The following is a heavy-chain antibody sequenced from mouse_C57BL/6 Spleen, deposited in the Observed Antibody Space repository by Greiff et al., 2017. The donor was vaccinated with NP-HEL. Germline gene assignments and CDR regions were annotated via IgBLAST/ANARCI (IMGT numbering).Heavy chain of an antibody. D-gene: IGHD2-5*01. CDR2: INPSTGGT. CDR3: ARSESNYAHYFDY. J-gene: IGHJ2*01. Sequence: QLQQSGPELVKPGASVKISCKASGYSFTGYYMNWVKQSPEKSLEWIGEINPSTGGTTYNQKFKAKATLTVDKSSSTAYMQLKSLTSEDSAVYYCARSESNYAHYFDYWGQGTTLTVSS. V-gene: IGHV1-42*01. CDR1: GYSFTGYY.